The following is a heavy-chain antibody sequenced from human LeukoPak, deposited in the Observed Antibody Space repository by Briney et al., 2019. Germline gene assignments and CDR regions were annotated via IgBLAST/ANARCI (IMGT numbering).Heavy chain of an antibody. V-gene: IGHV1-69*05. D-gene: IGHD3-16*02. CDR2: IIPIFGTA. Sequence: SVKVSCKASGGTFSSYAISWVRQAPGQGLEWMGGIIPIFGTANYAQKFQGRVTITTDESTSTAYMELSSLRSEDTAVYYCRMVQGSYRFLGYMDVWGKGTTVTVSS. CDR3: RMVQGSYRFLGYMDV. J-gene: IGHJ6*03. CDR1: GGTFSSYA.